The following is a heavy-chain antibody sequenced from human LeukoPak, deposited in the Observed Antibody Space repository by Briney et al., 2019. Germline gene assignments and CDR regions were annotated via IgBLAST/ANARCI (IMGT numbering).Heavy chain of an antibody. V-gene: IGHV3-23*01. J-gene: IGHJ4*02. Sequence: HPGGSLRLSCAASGFTLRNYAMSWVRQAPGKGLEWVSGISGSGGSTYYADSVKGRFTISRDNSKNTLYLQMNSLGAEDTAVYYCAKDRSDTDMVYVFDYWGQGTLVTVSS. CDR3: AKDRSDTDMVYVFDY. D-gene: IGHD5-18*01. CDR2: ISGSGGST. CDR1: GFTLRNYA.